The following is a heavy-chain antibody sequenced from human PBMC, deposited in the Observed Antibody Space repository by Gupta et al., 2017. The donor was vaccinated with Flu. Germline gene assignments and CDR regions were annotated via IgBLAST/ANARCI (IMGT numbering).Heavy chain of an antibody. V-gene: IGHV3-23*01. CDR1: GFTFTRHA. CDR2: ISGSGGST. D-gene: IGHD3-3*01. Sequence: EVQRLESGGGLVQPGRSLILPCAASGFTFTRHAVHRARQAPGKGLGWCSAISGSGGSTYYADSVKGRFTSSRDNSKNTLYLQMNSLRAEDTAVYYCSKPAFWSGYYTGGFDYWGQGTLVTGAS. J-gene: IGHJ4*02. CDR3: SKPAFWSGYYTGGFDY.